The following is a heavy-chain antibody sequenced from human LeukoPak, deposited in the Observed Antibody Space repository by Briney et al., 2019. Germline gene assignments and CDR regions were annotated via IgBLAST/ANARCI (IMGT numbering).Heavy chain of an antibody. Sequence: RQAPGXXXVWVSRINSDGSSTSYADSVKGRFTISRDNAKNTLYLQMNSLRAEDTAVYYCASIFPPGNDYWGQGTLVTVSS. J-gene: IGHJ4*02. CDR2: INSDGSST. V-gene: IGHV3-74*01. CDR3: ASIFPPGNDY.